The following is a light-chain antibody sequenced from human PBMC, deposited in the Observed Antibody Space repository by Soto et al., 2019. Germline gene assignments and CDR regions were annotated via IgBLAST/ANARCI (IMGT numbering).Light chain of an antibody. J-gene: IGKJ5*01. CDR1: ESISRW. CDR2: KAS. CDR3: QLHTSFSIT. Sequence: DIQINMSPSTLSATVRDRITITCRASESISRWLAWYQQKPGKAPKLLIYKASSLESGVPSRFSGSGSGTEFTLTINSLQADDFTPYYCQLHTSFSITFGQGGLLENK. V-gene: IGKV1-5*03.